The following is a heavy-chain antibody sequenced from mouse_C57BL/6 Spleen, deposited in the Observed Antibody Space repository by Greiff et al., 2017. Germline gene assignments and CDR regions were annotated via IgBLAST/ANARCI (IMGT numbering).Heavy chain of an antibody. CDR3: ARPGYYGSRGYFDY. CDR2: ISSGSSTI. D-gene: IGHD1-1*01. CDR1: GFTFSDYG. Sequence: EVQRVESGGGLVKPGGSLKLSCAASGFTFSDYGMHWVRQAPEKGLEWVAYISSGSSTIYYADTVKGRFTISRDNAKNTLFLQMTSLRSEDTAMYYCARPGYYGSRGYFDYWGQGTTLTVSS. J-gene: IGHJ2*01. V-gene: IGHV5-17*01.